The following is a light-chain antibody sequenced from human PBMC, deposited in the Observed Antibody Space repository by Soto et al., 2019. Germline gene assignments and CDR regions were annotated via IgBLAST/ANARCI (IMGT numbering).Light chain of an antibody. CDR3: QQYGSSPGT. CDR1: QSVSSSY. V-gene: IGKV3-20*01. CDR2: GAS. Sequence: EIVLTSSAGTLPLSPGERATLSCRASQSVSSSYLAWYQQKPGQAPRLLIYGASSRATGIPDRFSGSGSGTDFTLTISRLEPEDFAVYYCQQYGSSPGTFGQGTKVDIK. J-gene: IGKJ1*01.